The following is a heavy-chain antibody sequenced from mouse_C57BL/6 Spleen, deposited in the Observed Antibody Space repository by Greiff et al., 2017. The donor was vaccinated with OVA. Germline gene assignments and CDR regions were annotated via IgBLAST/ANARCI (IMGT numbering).Heavy chain of an antibody. Sequence: QVQLQQPGAELVMPGASVKLSCKASGYTFTSYWMHWVKQRPGQGLEWIGEIDPSDSYTNYNQKFKGKSTLTVDKSSSTAYMQLSSLTSEDSAGYYCARRSNHWYFYVCGTGTTVSVSS. CDR3: ARRSNHWYFYV. CDR2: IDPSDSYT. D-gene: IGHD2-5*01. J-gene: IGHJ1*03. CDR1: GYTFTSYW. V-gene: IGHV1-69*01.